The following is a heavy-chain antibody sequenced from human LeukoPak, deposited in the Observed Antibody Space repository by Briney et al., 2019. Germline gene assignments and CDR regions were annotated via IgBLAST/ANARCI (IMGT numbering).Heavy chain of an antibody. CDR1: GFTFSNYW. J-gene: IGHJ3*02. D-gene: IGHD6-19*01. Sequence: GGSLRLSCAASGFTFSNYWMNWVRQAPGKGLEWVASIKEDGSEKYYVDSVKGRFTISRDNAKNSLYLQMNSLRAEDMALYYCAKAGIAVAGSQDAFDIWGQGTMVAVSS. CDR2: IKEDGSEK. CDR3: AKAGIAVAGSQDAFDI. V-gene: IGHV3-7*03.